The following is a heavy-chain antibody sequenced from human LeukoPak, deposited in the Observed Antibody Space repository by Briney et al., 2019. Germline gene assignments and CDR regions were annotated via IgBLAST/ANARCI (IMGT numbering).Heavy chain of an antibody. V-gene: IGHV4-38-2*02. J-gene: IGHJ5*01. CDR3: ARLYYYDSGSFYNGLDS. CDR2: IYHSGST. CDR1: DSSISSGYY. D-gene: IGHD3-10*01. Sequence: SETLSITCTVSDSSISSGYYWGWIRQPPGKGLEWIGSIYHSGSTYYNPSLKSRVTISVDTSKNQFSLKLSSVTAADTAVYYCARLYYYDSGSFYNGLDSWGQGTPVTVSS.